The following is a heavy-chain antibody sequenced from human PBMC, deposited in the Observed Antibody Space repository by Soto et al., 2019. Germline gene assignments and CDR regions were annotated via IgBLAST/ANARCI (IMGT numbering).Heavy chain of an antibody. Sequence: GSLRLSCAAYGFILSNYVMSWVRQAPGKGLEWVSSISDSGGTSYYADSVKGRFTISRDNSKNTLYLQMNSLRAEDTAIYYCAKRPRALLTFDYWGQGTLVTVSS. CDR1: GFILSNYV. D-gene: IGHD1-26*01. CDR3: AKRPRALLTFDY. V-gene: IGHV3-23*01. J-gene: IGHJ4*02. CDR2: ISDSGGTS.